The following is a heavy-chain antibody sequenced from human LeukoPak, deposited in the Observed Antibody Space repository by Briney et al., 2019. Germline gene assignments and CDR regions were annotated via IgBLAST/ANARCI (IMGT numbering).Heavy chain of an antibody. CDR1: GFSLSTSGVG. CDR3: AHSTSHYRSGWFDY. D-gene: IGHD6-19*01. Sequence: SGPTLVNPTQTLTLTSTFSGFSLSTSGVGVGWIRQPPGKALEWLALIYWDDYKRYSPSLKSRLTITKDPSKNQMVITMTNMDPVDTATYYCAHSTSHYRSGWFDYWGQGTLVTVS. CDR2: IYWDDYK. J-gene: IGHJ4*02. V-gene: IGHV2-5*02.